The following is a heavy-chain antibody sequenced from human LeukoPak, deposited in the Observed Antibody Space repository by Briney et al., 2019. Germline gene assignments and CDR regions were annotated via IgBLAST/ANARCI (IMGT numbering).Heavy chain of an antibody. J-gene: IGHJ4*02. CDR1: GGTFISYA. Sequence: GASVKVSFKASGGTFISYAISWVRQAPGQGLEWMGRIIPIFGIANYAQKFQGRVTITADKSTSTAYMELSSLRSEDTAVYYCATTPPGTCSSTSCPFDYWGQGTLVTVSS. CDR3: ATTPPGTCSSTSCPFDY. CDR2: IIPIFGIA. V-gene: IGHV1-69*10. D-gene: IGHD2-2*01.